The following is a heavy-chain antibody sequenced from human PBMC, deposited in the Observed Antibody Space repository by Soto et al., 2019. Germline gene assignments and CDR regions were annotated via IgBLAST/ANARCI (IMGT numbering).Heavy chain of an antibody. J-gene: IGHJ4*02. Sequence: GGSLRLSCAASGFTVSRNYMSWVRQAPGKGLEWVSVIYSGGSTSYADSVKGRFTISRDNSKNTPYLQMNSLRAEDTALYYCAKGEGDGYNLDCWGQGALVTVSS. V-gene: IGHV3-53*05. D-gene: IGHD5-18*01. CDR3: AKGEGDGYNLDC. CDR1: GFTVSRNY. CDR2: IYSGGST.